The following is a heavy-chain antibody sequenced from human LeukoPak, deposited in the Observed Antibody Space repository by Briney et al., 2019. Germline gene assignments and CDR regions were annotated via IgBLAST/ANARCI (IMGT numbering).Heavy chain of an antibody. CDR3: ARGPHITSAGRGYFQH. D-gene: IGHD6-13*01. J-gene: IGHJ1*01. V-gene: IGHV3-21*01. Sequence: GGSLRLSCAGSGFTFSDYTMNWVRQPPGKGLELVSFITSSSTYMYFTDSVRARFTISRDNAKNSLFLQMDSLRVEDTAVYYCARGPHITSAGRGYFQHWGQGTLVTVSS. CDR1: GFTFSDYT. CDR2: ITSSSTYM.